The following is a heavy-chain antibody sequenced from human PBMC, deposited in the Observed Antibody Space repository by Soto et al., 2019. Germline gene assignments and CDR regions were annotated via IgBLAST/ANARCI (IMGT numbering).Heavy chain of an antibody. J-gene: IGHJ2*01. CDR1: GGSFSGYY. D-gene: IGHD3-9*01. CDR2: INDRGSI. CDR3: ARESHDILTGPPWVWYFDL. V-gene: IGHV4-34*01. Sequence: QVQLQQWGAGPLRPLETLSLTCGVSGGSFSGYYWAWIRQSPGKGLEGIGEINDRGSINYNPSLKSRVSISVDTSKNHYSLNLRSVTAADTAVYYCARESHDILTGPPWVWYFDLWGRGTLFTVSS.